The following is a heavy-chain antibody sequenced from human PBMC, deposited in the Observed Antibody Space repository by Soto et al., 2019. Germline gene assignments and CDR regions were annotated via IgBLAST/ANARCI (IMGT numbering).Heavy chain of an antibody. CDR3: ARTRGYGYGLDY. CDR2: ISAYNGNT. CDR1: GYTFTSYG. Sequence: QVQLVQSGAEVKKPGASVKVSCKASGYTFTSYGISWVRQAPGQGLEWMGWISAYNGNTNYAQKFQGRLTLTTDTSTRTAYMELRRLRSGDTAVYYCARTRGYGYGLDYWGQGTLVTVSS. V-gene: IGHV1-18*01. D-gene: IGHD5-18*01. J-gene: IGHJ4*02.